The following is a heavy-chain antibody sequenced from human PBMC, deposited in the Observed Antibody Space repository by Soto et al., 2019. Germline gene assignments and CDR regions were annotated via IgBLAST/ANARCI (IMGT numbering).Heavy chain of an antibody. V-gene: IGHV1-69*01. CDR2: ISPIFGTP. D-gene: IGHD2-21*01. Sequence: QVQLVQSGAEVKKPGSSVTVSCKASGGTFSSYTISWVRQSPGQGLEWMAGISPIFGTPIYAQKFQDRVTITANASTSTAYLEMNRLTSEETAVYYCARVVVASRLSLDYWGQGTLVTSSS. J-gene: IGHJ4*02. CDR1: GGTFSSYT. CDR3: ARVVVASRLSLDY.